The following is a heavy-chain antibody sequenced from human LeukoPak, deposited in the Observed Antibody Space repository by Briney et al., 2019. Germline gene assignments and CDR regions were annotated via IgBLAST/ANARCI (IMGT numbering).Heavy chain of an antibody. CDR3: ARAGTDYYMDV. Sequence: ASVKVSCKASGGTFSSYAISWVRQAPGQGLEWMGRIIPILGIANYAQKFQGRVTITADKSTSTAYMELSSLRSEDTAVYYCARAGTDYYMDVWGKGTTVTVSS. CDR2: IIPILGIA. V-gene: IGHV1-69*04. CDR1: GGTFSSYA. D-gene: IGHD1-1*01. J-gene: IGHJ6*03.